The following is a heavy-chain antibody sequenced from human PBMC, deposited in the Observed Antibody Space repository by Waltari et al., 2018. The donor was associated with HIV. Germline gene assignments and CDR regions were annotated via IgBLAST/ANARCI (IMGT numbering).Heavy chain of an antibody. CDR3: ARHYCSGGSCQGRGAFDI. CDR2: IYYSGST. V-gene: IGHV4-31*03. Sequence: QVQLQESGPGLVKPSQTLSLTCTVSGGSINSGGYYWSWIRQHPGKGLEWIGYIYYSGSTYYNPSLKSRVTISVDTSKNQCSLKLSSVTAADTAVYYCARHYCSGGSCQGRGAFDIWGQGTMVTVSS. J-gene: IGHJ3*02. D-gene: IGHD2-15*01. CDR1: GGSINSGGYY.